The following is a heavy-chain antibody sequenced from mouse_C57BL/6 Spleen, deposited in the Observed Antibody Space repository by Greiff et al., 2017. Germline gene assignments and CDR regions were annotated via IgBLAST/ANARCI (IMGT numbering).Heavy chain of an antibody. CDR1: GFSLTSYG. CDR3: ARHDGYYYAKGD. Sequence: VHLVESGPGLVAPSQSLSITCTVSGFSLTSYGVHWVRQPPGKGLEWLVVIWSGGSTTYNSDLKYRLSISKDNSKSQDFLKMNSLQTDDTAMYYCARHDGYYYAKGDWGPGTSVTVAS. V-gene: IGHV2-6-1*01. CDR2: IWSGGST. D-gene: IGHD2-3*01. J-gene: IGHJ4*01.